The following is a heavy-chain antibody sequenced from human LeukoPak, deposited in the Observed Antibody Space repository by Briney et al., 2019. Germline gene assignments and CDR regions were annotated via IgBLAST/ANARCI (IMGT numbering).Heavy chain of an antibody. Sequence: GGSLRLSCEASGFTFSRYSLTWVRQAPGKGLEWVSSISSSSSYIYYADSVKGRFTISRDNAKNSLYLQMNSLRAEDTALYYCARQADTAMLIWSFTDYWGQGTLVAVSS. J-gene: IGHJ4*02. CDR3: ARQADTAMLIWSFTDY. V-gene: IGHV3-21*01. CDR1: GFTFSRYS. D-gene: IGHD5-18*01. CDR2: ISSSSSYI.